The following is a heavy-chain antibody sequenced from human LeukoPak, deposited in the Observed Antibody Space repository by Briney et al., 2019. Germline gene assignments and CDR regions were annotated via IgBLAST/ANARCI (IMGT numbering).Heavy chain of an antibody. D-gene: IGHD3-10*01. V-gene: IGHV3-21*01. CDR2: ISSSSSYI. Sequence: PGGSLRLSCAASGLTFSSYSMNWVRQAPGKGLEWVSSISSSSSYIYYADSVKGRFTISRDNAKNSLYLQMSSLRAEDTAVYYCARVGWFGELLFDPWGQGTLVTVSS. J-gene: IGHJ5*02. CDR1: GLTFSSYS. CDR3: ARVGWFGELLFDP.